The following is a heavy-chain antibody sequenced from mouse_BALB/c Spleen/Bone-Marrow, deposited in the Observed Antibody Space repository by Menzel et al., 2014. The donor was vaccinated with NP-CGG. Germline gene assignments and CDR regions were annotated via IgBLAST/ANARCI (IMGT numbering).Heavy chain of an antibody. J-gene: IGHJ2*01. CDR3: XXXXXXXQFDY. Sequence: VHLVESGTELAKPGASVKMSCKASGYTFTSYWMHXVKQRPGQGLEWIGYINPSTGYTEFYQNFKDKATLTADKSSSTAYMQLSSLTSEDXXXXXXXXXXXXXQFDYWGXGTTLTVSS. CDR2: INPSTGYT. V-gene: IGHV1-7*01. CDR1: GYTFTSYW.